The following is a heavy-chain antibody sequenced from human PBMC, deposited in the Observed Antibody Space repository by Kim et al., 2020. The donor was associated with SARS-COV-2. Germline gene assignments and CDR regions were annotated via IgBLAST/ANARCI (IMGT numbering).Heavy chain of an antibody. CDR1: GGSFSGYS. CDR2: INHSGST. J-gene: IGHJ6*02. D-gene: IGHD3-3*01. CDR3: ARGRAGVVPSPVLGLGPYYAYYNLDV. Sequence: SETLSLTCAVYGGSFSGYSWTWIRQPPGKGLEWIGEINHSGSTKYNPPLQSRISISIDTSTNQFSLRLRSVTAAATAVYYCARGRAGVVPSPVLGLGPYYAYYNLDVWGRGTPVTVSS. V-gene: IGHV4-34*01.